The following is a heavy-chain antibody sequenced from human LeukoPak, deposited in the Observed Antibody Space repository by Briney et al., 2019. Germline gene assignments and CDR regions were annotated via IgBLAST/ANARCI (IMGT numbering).Heavy chain of an antibody. J-gene: IGHJ6*03. V-gene: IGHV3-48*03. Sequence: GGSLRLSCAGSGFTFSSYEMNWVRQAPGKGLEWVSYISSSGSTRYYADSVKGRFTVSRDNTKNSLYLQMNSLRAEDTAVYYCAKADYYYYMDVWGKGTTVTVSS. CDR1: GFTFSSYE. CDR2: ISSSGSTR. CDR3: AKADYYYYMDV.